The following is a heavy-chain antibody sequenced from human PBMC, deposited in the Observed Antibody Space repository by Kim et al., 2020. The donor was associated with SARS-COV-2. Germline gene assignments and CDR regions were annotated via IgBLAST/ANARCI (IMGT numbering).Heavy chain of an antibody. D-gene: IGHD3-10*01. J-gene: IGHJ6*02. V-gene: IGHV3-30*02. Sequence: RFTISRDNSKNTLYLQMNRLRAEDTAVYYCAKDVLWFGELFLLGYYGMDIWGQGTTVTVSS. CDR3: AKDVLWFGELFLLGYYGMDI.